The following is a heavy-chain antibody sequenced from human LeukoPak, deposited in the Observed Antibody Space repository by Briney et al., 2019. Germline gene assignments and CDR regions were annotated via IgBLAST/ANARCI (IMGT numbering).Heavy chain of an antibody. CDR2: IWSDGSIR. D-gene: IGHD6-13*01. CDR3: ARAKGVRYGYLPTDY. J-gene: IGHJ4*02. V-gene: IGHV3-33*01. Sequence: GGSLRLSCAASGFTLSSSGMNCVRQAPGKWREWVAVIWSDGSIRSYADPVKGRFTVSRDNSKNTLNLQINSLRAEDTAVYYCARAKGVRYGYLPTDYGGRGTLVTVSS. CDR1: GFTLSSSG.